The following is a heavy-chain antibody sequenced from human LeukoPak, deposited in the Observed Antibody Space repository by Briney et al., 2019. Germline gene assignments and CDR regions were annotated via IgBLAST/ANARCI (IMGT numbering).Heavy chain of an antibody. CDR1: GGSISSSSYY. CDR3: ARIKSIAARPDLFDY. Sequence: SETLSLTCTVSGGSISSSSYYWGWIRQPPGKGLEWIGSIYYSGSTYYNPSLKSRVTISVDTSKNQFSLKLSSVTAADTAVYYCARIKSIAARPDLFDYWGQGTLVTVSS. CDR2: IYYSGST. J-gene: IGHJ4*02. D-gene: IGHD6-6*01. V-gene: IGHV4-39*01.